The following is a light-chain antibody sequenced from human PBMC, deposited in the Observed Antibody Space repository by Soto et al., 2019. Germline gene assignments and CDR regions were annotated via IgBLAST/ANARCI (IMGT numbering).Light chain of an antibody. CDR3: QHSANYPLT. Sequence: DIQMTQSPSSLSASVGDRITITCRASQSINKYLNWYQQKVGEAPRLLIYNAFTLQSGVPSRFSGGGSGTDFTLTISSLQREDFATYYCQHSANYPLTFGGGTKVGIK. CDR2: NAF. CDR1: QSINKY. J-gene: IGKJ4*01. V-gene: IGKV1-39*01.